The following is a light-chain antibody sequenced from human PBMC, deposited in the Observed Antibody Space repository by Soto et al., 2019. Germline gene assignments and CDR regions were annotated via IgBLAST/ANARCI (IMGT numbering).Light chain of an antibody. Sequence: QPVLTQPPSVSEAPRQRVTISCSGSSSNIGNNAVNWYQQLPGKAPKLLIYYDDLLPSGVSDRFSGSKSGTSASLAISGLQSEDEADYYCAAWDDSPLWVFGGGTQLTVL. CDR1: SSNIGNNA. CDR2: YDD. V-gene: IGLV1-36*01. CDR3: AAWDDSPLWV. J-gene: IGLJ3*02.